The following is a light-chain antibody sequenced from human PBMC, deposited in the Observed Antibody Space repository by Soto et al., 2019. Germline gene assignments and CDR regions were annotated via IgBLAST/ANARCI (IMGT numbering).Light chain of an antibody. Sequence: DIQMTQSPSTLSASVGDRVTITCRASQSIDKGWAWNQQKPGKAPKLLIYKSSILQTGVPSRFSGSGSGTEFTLTINSLQPDDVGSYFCQQYRRFSWTFGQGTKVEIK. J-gene: IGKJ1*01. CDR3: QQYRRFSWT. CDR2: KSS. V-gene: IGKV1-5*03. CDR1: QSIDKG.